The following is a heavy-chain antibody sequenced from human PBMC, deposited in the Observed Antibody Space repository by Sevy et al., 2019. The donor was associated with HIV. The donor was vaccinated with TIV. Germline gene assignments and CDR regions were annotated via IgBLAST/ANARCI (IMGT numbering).Heavy chain of an antibody. J-gene: IGHJ4*02. V-gene: IGHV3-30*02. CDR2: THSDGTNQ. D-gene: IGHD4-17*01. CDR1: GFTFSNYG. CDR3: SSRDYGDSIDY. Sequence: GGSLRLSCVASGFTFSNYGMHWVRQAPGKGLEWVAFTHSDGTNQYYRDSVKGRFTISRDNAKKTLYLQMNSLRPEDTAMYFCSSRDYGDSIDYWGQGTPVTVSS.